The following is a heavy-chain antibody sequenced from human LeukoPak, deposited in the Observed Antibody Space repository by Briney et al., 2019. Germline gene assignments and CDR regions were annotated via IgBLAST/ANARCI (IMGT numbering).Heavy chain of an antibody. CDR1: GNSISSGDNY. Sequence: TSQTLSLTCTVSGNSISSGDNYWSWIRQPAGKGLEWIGRIYTSGSTNYIPSLKSRVTISGDTSKNQFSLRLSPVTAADTAVYYCARASYSYDINGWVPFDYWGQGTLVTVSS. CDR2: IYTSGST. D-gene: IGHD3-22*01. J-gene: IGHJ4*02. CDR3: ARASYSYDINGWVPFDY. V-gene: IGHV4-61*02.